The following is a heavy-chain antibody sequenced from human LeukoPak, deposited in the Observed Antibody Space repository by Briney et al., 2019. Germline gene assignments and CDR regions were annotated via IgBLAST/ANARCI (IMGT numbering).Heavy chain of an antibody. CDR2: INAYNGNT. CDR1: GYTFSSYG. V-gene: IGHV1-18*01. D-gene: IGHD3-9*01. Sequence: ASVKVSCKASGYTFSSYGFSWVRQAPGQGLEWMGWINAYNGNTNYAQDLQGRVTMTTDTSTSTAYMELRSLRSDDTAVYYCARRQGTTLNFDYWGQGTLVTVSS. CDR3: ARRQGTTLNFDY. J-gene: IGHJ4*02.